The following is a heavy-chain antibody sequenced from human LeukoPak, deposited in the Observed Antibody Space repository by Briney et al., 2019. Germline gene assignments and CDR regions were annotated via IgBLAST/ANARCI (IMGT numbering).Heavy chain of an antibody. V-gene: IGHV1-69*05. CDR3: AVTYYDFWSGYPNWFDS. CDR1: GGTFSSYA. D-gene: IGHD3-3*01. CDR2: IIPIFGTA. J-gene: IGHJ5*01. Sequence: GASVKVSCKASGGTFSSYAISWVRQAPGQGLEWMGGIIPIFGTANYAQKFQGRVTITTDESTSTAYMELSSLRSEDTAVYYCAVTYYDFWSGYPNWFDSWGQGTLVTVSS.